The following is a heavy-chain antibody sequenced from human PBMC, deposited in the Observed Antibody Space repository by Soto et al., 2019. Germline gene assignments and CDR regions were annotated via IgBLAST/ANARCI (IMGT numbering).Heavy chain of an antibody. D-gene: IGHD6-6*01. J-gene: IGHJ6*02. CDR2: INPNSGGT. V-gene: IGHV1-2*02. CDR3: ALEYSSSSDYYYYYGMDV. CDR1: GYTFTGYY. Sequence: VASVKVSCKASGYTFTGYYMHWVRQAPGQGLEWMGWINPNSGGTNYAQKFQGRVTMTRDTSISTAYMELSRLRSDDTAVYYCALEYSSSSDYYYYYGMDVWGQGTTVTVSS.